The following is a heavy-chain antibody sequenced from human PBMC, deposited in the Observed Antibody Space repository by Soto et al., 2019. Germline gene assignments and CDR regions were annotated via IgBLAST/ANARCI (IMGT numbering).Heavy chain of an antibody. D-gene: IGHD4-17*01. CDR2: ISNSGGSR. J-gene: IGHJ4*02. V-gene: IGHV3-23*01. CDR1: VFFFSSYA. CDR3: AKSYGDGYYFDY. Sequence: GRSLRLSCSASVFFFSSYAISWCRQTPERWLECVSAISNSGGSRYYADSVKGRFTISRDNSKNMVYLQVNSLRAEDTAVYYCAKSYGDGYYFDYWGQGTLVTVSS.